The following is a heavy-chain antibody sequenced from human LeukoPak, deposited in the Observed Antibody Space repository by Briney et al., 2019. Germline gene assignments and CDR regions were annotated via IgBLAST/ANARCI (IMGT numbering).Heavy chain of an antibody. CDR3: TRDWVYVEDWFAP. Sequence: GGSLRLSCTASGFTFGDYAMSWVRQAPGKGLEGVGFIRSKAYGGTTEYAASVKGRFTISRDDSKSIAYLQMNSLKTEDTAVYYCTRDWVYVEDWFAPWGQGTLVTVSS. J-gene: IGHJ5*02. CDR2: IRSKAYGGTT. D-gene: IGHD5/OR15-5a*01. V-gene: IGHV3-49*04. CDR1: GFTFGDYA.